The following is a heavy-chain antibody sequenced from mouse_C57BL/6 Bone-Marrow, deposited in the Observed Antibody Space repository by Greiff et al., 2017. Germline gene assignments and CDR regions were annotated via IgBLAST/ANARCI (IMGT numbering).Heavy chain of an antibody. V-gene: IGHV1-50*01. Sequence: QVQLQQPGAELVKPGASVKLSCKASGYTFTSYWMQWVKQRPGQGLEWIGEIDPSDSYTNYNPKFKGKATLTVDTSSSTAYMQLSSLTSEASAVYYSARWGRPGPYWDQGTTLPVSS. D-gene: IGHD1-2*01. CDR3: ARWGRPGPY. CDR2: IDPSDSYT. CDR1: GYTFTSYW. J-gene: IGHJ2*01.